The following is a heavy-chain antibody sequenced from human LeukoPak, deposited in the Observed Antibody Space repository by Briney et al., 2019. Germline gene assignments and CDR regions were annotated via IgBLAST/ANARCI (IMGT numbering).Heavy chain of an antibody. D-gene: IGHD6-6*01. V-gene: IGHV3-23*01. J-gene: IGHJ4*02. CDR1: GFTFSSYA. Sequence: PGGSLRLSCAASGFTFSSYAMSWVRQAPGKGLEWVSAISGSGGSTCYADSVKGRFTISRDNSKNRLYLQMNSLRAEDTAVYYCAKDLIAARPYYFDYWGQGTLVTVSS. CDR2: ISGSGGST. CDR3: AKDLIAARPYYFDY.